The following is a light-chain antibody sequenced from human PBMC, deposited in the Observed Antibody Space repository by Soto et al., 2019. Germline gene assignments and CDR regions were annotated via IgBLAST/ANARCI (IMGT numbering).Light chain of an antibody. CDR3: QQYNSYSPLT. CDR2: KAS. CDR1: QSISSW. V-gene: IGKV1-5*03. Sequence: DIQMTQYPSTLSASVGDRVTITCRASQSISSWLAWYQQKPGKAPKLLIYKASSLESGVPSRFSGSGSGTEFTLTISSLQPDDFATYYCQQYNSYSPLTFGGGTKVDIK. J-gene: IGKJ4*01.